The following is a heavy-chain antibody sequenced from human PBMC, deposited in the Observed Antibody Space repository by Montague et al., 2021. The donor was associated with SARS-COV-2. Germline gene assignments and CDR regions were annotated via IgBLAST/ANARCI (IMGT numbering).Heavy chain of an antibody. Sequence: SETLSLTCTVSGGSISSSSYYWGWIRQPPGKGLEWIGSIYYSGSTYYNPSPKSRVTISVDTSKNQFSLKLSSVTAADTAVYYCARQEYYYDSSGYGGMGWFDPRGQGTLVTVSS. CDR3: ARQEYYYDSSGYGGMGWFDP. CDR1: GGSISSSSYY. D-gene: IGHD3-22*01. V-gene: IGHV4-39*01. CDR2: IYYSGST. J-gene: IGHJ5*02.